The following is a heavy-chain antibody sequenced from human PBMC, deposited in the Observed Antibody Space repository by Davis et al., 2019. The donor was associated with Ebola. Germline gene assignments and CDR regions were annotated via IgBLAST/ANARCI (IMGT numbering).Heavy chain of an antibody. Sequence: GGSLRLSCEASGFTFSSYVMHWVRQAPGKGLEYVSGISDNGDNTYYAKSVKGRFTISRDNSKNTLYLQMGSLRAEDMAVYYCASTYCGIDCYAYYFDYWGQGILVTVSS. CDR1: GFTFSSYV. V-gene: IGHV3-64*01. J-gene: IGHJ4*02. D-gene: IGHD2-21*02. CDR3: ASTYCGIDCYAYYFDY. CDR2: ISDNGDNT.